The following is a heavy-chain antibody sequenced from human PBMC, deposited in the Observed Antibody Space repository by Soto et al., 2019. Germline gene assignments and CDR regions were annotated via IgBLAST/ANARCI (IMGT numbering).Heavy chain of an antibody. Sequence: QVQLVESGGGLAKPGGSLRLSCVVSGFSFSDSFMSWIRQAPGKGLEWISYIGRHGNTTYYADSVKGRFTISRDNTKNSLYLQMDSLRVDDTAVYYCARNRAPTNWFDPWGQGTLVTVSS. CDR1: GFSFSDSF. CDR2: IGRHGNTT. V-gene: IGHV3-11*01. J-gene: IGHJ5*02. CDR3: ARNRAPTNWFDP.